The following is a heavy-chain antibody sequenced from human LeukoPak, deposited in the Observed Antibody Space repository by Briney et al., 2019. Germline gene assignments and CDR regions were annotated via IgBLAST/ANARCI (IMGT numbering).Heavy chain of an antibody. J-gene: IGHJ4*02. D-gene: IGHD5-12*01. CDR3: ARSRPLRTHIDY. CDR2: IIPIFGTA. V-gene: IGHV1-69*13. CDR1: GGTFSSYA. Sequence: ASVKVSCKASGGTFSSYAISWVRQAPGQGLEWMGGIIPIFGTANYAQKFQGRVTITADESTSTAYMELSSLRSEDTAVYYCARSRPLRTHIDYWGQGTLVTVSS.